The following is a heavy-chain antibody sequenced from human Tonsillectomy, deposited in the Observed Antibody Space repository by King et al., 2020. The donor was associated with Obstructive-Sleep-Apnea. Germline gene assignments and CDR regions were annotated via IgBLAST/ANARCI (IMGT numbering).Heavy chain of an antibody. CDR2: ISYDESRK. CDR3: ARDRNDYADH. V-gene: IGHV3-30*15. Sequence: VQLVESGGGVVKPGRSLRLSCAASGFTFSSYAMHWVRQAPGKGLEWVAVISYDESRKYYADPVKGRFTISRDSSRNTVYLQMSSLRAEDTALYYCARDRNDYADHWGQGTLVTVSS. CDR1: GFTFSSYA. J-gene: IGHJ4*02.